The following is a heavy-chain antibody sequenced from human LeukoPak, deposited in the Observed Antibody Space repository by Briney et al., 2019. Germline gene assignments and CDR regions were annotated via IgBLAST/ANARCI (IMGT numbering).Heavy chain of an antibody. D-gene: IGHD6-13*01. V-gene: IGHV4-39*07. J-gene: IGHJ6*03. CDR1: GGSISSYY. CDR3: ARDSDSSSWYPGMDV. CDR2: IYYSGST. Sequence: SETLSLTCTVSGGSISSYYWSWIRQPPGKGLEWIGSIYYSGSTYYNPSLKSRVTISVDTSKNQFSLKLSSVTAADTAVYYCARDSDSSSWYPGMDVWGKGTTVTVSS.